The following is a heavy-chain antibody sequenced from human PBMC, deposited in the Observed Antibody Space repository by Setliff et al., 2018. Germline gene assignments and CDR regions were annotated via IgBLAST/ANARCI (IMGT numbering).Heavy chain of an antibody. CDR3: AEGLRGNDAFDI. CDR1: GGTFSSYA. Sequence: ASVKVSCKASGGTFSSYAINWVRQATGQGLELMGWMNPNNGKTGYIQKLQGRVTMTRNTSISTVYMELSSLRPEDTAVYYCAEGLRGNDAFDIWGQGTMVTVSS. V-gene: IGHV1-8*02. J-gene: IGHJ3*02. D-gene: IGHD5-12*01. CDR2: MNPNNGKT.